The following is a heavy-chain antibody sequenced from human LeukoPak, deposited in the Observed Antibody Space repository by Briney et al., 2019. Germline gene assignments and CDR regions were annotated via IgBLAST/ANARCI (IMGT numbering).Heavy chain of an antibody. CDR1: GFTFSSYE. J-gene: IGHJ4*02. Sequence: GGSLRLSCAASGFTFSSYEMNWVRQAPGKGLEWVSYISSSGSTIYYADSVKGRFTISRDNAKNSLYLQMNSLRAEDTAVYYCARSVMVRGVAIDYWGQGTLVTVSS. V-gene: IGHV3-48*03. D-gene: IGHD3-10*01. CDR3: ARSVMVRGVAIDY. CDR2: ISSSGSTI.